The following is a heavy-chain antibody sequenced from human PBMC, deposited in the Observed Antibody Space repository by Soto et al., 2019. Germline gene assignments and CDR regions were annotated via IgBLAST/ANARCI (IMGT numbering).Heavy chain of an antibody. CDR3: AKDAVVTTYYYYGMDV. Sequence: QVQLVESGGGVVQPGRSLRLSCAASGFTFSSYGMHWVRQAPGKGLEWVAVISYDGSNKYYADSVKGRFTISRDNSKNXLYLQMNSLRAEDTAVYYCAKDAVVTTYYYYGMDVWGQGTTVTVSS. D-gene: IGHD3-22*01. CDR1: GFTFSSYG. V-gene: IGHV3-30*18. CDR2: ISYDGSNK. J-gene: IGHJ6*02.